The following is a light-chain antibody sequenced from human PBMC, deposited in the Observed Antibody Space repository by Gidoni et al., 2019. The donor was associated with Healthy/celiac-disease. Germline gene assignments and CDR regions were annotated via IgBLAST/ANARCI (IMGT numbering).Light chain of an antibody. Sequence: EIVLTQSPATLSLSPGERATLSCRASQSVSSYLAWYQQKPGQAPRLLIYDGSNRATGFPSRFSGSGSGTDFTLTISSLEPEDFAVYYCQQRSNYRTFGQXTKLEIK. V-gene: IGKV3-11*01. CDR3: QQRSNYRT. CDR2: DGS. J-gene: IGKJ2*01. CDR1: QSVSSY.